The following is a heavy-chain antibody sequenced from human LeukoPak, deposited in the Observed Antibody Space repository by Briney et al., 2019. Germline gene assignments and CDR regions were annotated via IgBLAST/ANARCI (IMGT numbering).Heavy chain of an antibody. V-gene: IGHV5-51*01. CDR2: IYPGDSDT. CDR1: GYSFTSYW. D-gene: IGHD2-2*01. CDR3: ARPGVPAAPFDY. Sequence: GESLKISCKGSGYSFTSYWIAWVRQMPGKGLEWMGIIYPGDSDTRYSPSFQGQVIISVDKSINTAYLQWSSLKASDTAMYYCARPGVPAAPFDYWGQGTLVTVSS. J-gene: IGHJ4*02.